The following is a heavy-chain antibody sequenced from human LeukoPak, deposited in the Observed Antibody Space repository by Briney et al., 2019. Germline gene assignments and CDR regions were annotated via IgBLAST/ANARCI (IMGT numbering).Heavy chain of an antibody. CDR1: GLTFNTYW. J-gene: IGHJ4*02. D-gene: IGHD2-21*01. CDR2: INPDGSVT. CDR3: AREAPAYGERYFVS. Sequence: PGGSLRLSCLASGLTFNTYWMHWVRQVPGKGPVWASRINPDGSVTWDADSVRGRFIISRDDAKNTLYLQMNSLRAEDTALYYCAREAPAYGERYFVSWGQGTLVTVSS. V-gene: IGHV3-74*01.